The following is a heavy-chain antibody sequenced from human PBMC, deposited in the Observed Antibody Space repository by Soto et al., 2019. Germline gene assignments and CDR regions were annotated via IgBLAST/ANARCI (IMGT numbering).Heavy chain of an antibody. J-gene: IGHJ3*02. CDR2: IYHSGST. D-gene: IGHD3-22*01. V-gene: IGHV4-4*02. CDR1: GDSISSSNW. CDR3: ARWSVTMLVVVSDAFDI. Sequence: KPSETMYITRAVSGDSISSSNWWSWVRPPPGKGLEWIGEIYHSGSTNYNPSLKSRVTISVDKSKNQFSLKLSSVTAADTAVYYCARWSVTMLVVVSDAFDIWGQGTMVTVSS.